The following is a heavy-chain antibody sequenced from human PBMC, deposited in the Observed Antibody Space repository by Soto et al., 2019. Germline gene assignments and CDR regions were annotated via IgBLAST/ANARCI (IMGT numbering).Heavy chain of an antibody. Sequence: ASVKVACKASGYTFTSYYMHWVRQAPGHGLEWMGIINPSGGSTSYSQKFQGRVTMTRDTSTSTVYMELSSLRSEDTATYYCARILIFPAAGTWYYYGMDVWGQGTTLTVSS. CDR3: ARILIFPAAGTWYYYGMDV. CDR2: INPSGGST. J-gene: IGHJ6*02. D-gene: IGHD6-13*01. CDR1: GYTFTSYY. V-gene: IGHV1-46*01.